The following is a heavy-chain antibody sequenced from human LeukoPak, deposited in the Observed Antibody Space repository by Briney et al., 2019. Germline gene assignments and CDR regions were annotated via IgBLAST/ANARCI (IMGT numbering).Heavy chain of an antibody. CDR1: GYTFTSYG. D-gene: IGHD3-22*01. V-gene: IGHV1-18*01. CDR3: ARVRAVYYDSSGYYYYFDY. Sequence: ASVKVSCKASGYTFTSYGISWVRQAPGQGLEWMGWISAYNGNTNYAQKLQGRVTMTTDTSTSTAYMELRSLRSDDTAVYYCARVRAVYYDSSGYYYYFDYWGQGTLVTVSS. J-gene: IGHJ4*02. CDR2: ISAYNGNT.